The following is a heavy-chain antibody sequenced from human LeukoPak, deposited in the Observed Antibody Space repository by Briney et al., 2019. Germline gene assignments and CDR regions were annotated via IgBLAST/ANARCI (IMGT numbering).Heavy chain of an antibody. D-gene: IGHD2-21*01. CDR2: IYTSGST. V-gene: IGHV4-59*10. CDR1: GGSFSDYY. Sequence: SETLSLTCAVYGGSFSDYYWSWIRQPAGKGLEWIGRIYTSGSTNYNPSLKSRVTMSVDTSKNQFSLKLSSVTAADTAVYYCARGAITPWYYYMDVWGKGTTVTVSS. CDR3: ARGAITPWYYYMDV. J-gene: IGHJ6*03.